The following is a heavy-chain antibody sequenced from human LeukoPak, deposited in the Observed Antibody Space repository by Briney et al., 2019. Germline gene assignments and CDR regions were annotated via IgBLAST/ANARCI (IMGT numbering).Heavy chain of an antibody. D-gene: IGHD5-24*01. Sequence: FSGGGPHYADSVKGRFTTSSESSKNTLYLQMNSLRVDDTAVYYCARGGMATIFDVWGQGTLVIVSS. CDR2: FSGGGP. J-gene: IGHJ4*02. CDR3: ARGGMATIFDV. V-gene: IGHV3-53*01.